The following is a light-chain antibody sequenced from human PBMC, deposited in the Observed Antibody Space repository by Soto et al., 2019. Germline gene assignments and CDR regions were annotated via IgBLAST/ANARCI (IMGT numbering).Light chain of an antibody. CDR3: QQANSFPLT. CDR2: EAS. Sequence: DIQMTQSPSTLSASVGDRVTITCRASQSISSWLAWYQQKPGKAPKLLIYEASTLKSGVPSRFSGSGSGTEFTLTISSLQPEDFATYYCQQANSFPLTFGGGTKVDI. CDR1: QSISSW. J-gene: IGKJ4*01. V-gene: IGKV1-5*03.